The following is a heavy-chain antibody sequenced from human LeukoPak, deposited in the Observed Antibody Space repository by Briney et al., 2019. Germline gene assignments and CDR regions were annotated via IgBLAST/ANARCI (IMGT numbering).Heavy chain of an antibody. CDR3: ARQGKGSKSIACYAFHY. CDR2: IYSGGDT. V-gene: IGHV3-53*01. CDR1: GFNVRSNY. D-gene: IGHD2-2*01. J-gene: IGHJ4*02. Sequence: GGSLRLSCAASGFNVRSNYMSWVRQVPGKGLEWVSVIYSGGDTHYADPVKGRFTVSRDNNKNTLFLQMNSLKAEDTALYYCARQGKGSKSIACYAFHYWGQGTPVTVSS.